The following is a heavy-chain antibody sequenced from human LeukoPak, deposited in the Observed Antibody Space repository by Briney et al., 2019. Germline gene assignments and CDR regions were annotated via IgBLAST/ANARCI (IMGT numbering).Heavy chain of an antibody. J-gene: IGHJ4*02. CDR1: GFTFSSYW. D-gene: IGHD2-15*01. CDR2: INTDGSDT. V-gene: IGHV3-74*01. Sequence: GGSLRLSCAASGFTFSSYWMHWVRQAPGKGLVWVSRINTDGSDTAYADSVKGRFTISRDNSKNTLYLQMNSLRAEDTAVYYCARLKRLGYCSGGSCYSNPLFDYWGQGTLVTVSS. CDR3: ARLKRLGYCSGGSCYSNPLFDY.